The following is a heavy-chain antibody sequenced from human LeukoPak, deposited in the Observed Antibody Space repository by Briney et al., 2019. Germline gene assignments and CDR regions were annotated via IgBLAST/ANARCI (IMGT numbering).Heavy chain of an antibody. CDR3: ARHRRWLQRDAFDI. D-gene: IGHD5-24*01. CDR2: INHSGST. CDR1: GGSFSGYY. J-gene: IGHJ3*02. Sequence: PSETLSLTCAVYGGSFSGYYWSWIRQPPGKGLEWIGEINHSGSTNYNPSLKSRVTISVDTSKNQFSLKLSSVTAADTAVYYCARHRRWLQRDAFDIWGQGTMVTVSS. V-gene: IGHV4-34*01.